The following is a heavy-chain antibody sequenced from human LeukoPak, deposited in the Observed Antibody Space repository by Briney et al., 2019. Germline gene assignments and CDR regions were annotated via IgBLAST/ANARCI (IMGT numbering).Heavy chain of an antibody. CDR2: IYYSGST. J-gene: IGHJ3*02. Sequence: SQTLSLTCTVSGGSISSYYWSWIRQPPGKGLEWIGYIYYSGSTNYNPSLKSRVTISVDTSKNQFSLKLSSVTAADTAVYYCANSQGSDDAFDIWGQGTMVTVSS. CDR3: ANSQGSDDAFDI. CDR1: GGSISSYY. D-gene: IGHD3-10*01. V-gene: IGHV4-59*12.